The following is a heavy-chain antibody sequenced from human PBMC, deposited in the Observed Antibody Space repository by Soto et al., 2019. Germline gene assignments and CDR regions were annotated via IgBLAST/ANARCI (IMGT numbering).Heavy chain of an antibody. D-gene: IGHD3-3*01. J-gene: IGHJ5*02. CDR3: ARERYYALWSGYNKWNWFDP. CDR2: INHSGST. CDR1: GGSFSGYY. V-gene: IGHV4-34*01. Sequence: SETLSLTCAVYGGSFSGYYWSWIRQPPGKGLEWIGEINHSGSTNYNPSLKSRVTISVDTSKNQFSLKLSSVTAADTAVYYCARERYYALWSGYNKWNWFDPWGQGTLVTVSS.